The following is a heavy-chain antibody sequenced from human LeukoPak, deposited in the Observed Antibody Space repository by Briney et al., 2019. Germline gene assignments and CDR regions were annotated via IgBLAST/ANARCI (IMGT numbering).Heavy chain of an antibody. V-gene: IGHV3-72*01. CDR2: IRNRANSYTT. CDR3: ARDDVPVI. Sequence: GGSLRLSCAASGFTFSDHYMDWVRQAPGKRLEWVGHIRNRANSYTTFYAASVKGRFTVSRDNSKNTVYLQMNSLRAEDTAMYYCARDDVPVIWGQGTLVTVSS. D-gene: IGHD2/OR15-2a*01. J-gene: IGHJ4*02. CDR1: GFTFSDHY.